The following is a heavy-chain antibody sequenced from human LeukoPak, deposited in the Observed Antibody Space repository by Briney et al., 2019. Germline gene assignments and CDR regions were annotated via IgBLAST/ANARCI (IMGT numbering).Heavy chain of an antibody. CDR2: ISGSGGST. CDR1: GFTFSSYA. J-gene: IGHJ6*03. CDR3: AKPDLSAPYYYMDV. Sequence: QSGGSLRLSCAASGFTFSSYAMSWVRQAPGKGLEWVSAISGSGGSTYYADSVKGRFTISRDNSKNTLYLQMNSLRDEDTAVYYCAKPDLSAPYYYMDVWGKGTTVTVSS. V-gene: IGHV3-23*01.